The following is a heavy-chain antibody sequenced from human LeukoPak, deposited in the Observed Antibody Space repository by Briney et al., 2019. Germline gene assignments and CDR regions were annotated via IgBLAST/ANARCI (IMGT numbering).Heavy chain of an antibody. CDR2: ISSSSSYI. CDR1: GFTFSSYS. Sequence: PGGSLRLSCAASGFTFSSYSMNWVRQAPGKGLEWVSSISSSSSYIYYADSVKGRFTISRDNAKNSLYLQMNSLRAEDTAVYYCARTRGNYDPVGTSDAFDIWGQGTMVTVSS. V-gene: IGHV3-21*01. D-gene: IGHD1-14*01. CDR3: ARTRGNYDPVGTSDAFDI. J-gene: IGHJ3*02.